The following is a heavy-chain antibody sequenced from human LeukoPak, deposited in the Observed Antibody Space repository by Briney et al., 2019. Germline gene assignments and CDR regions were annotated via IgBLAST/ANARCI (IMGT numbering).Heavy chain of an antibody. CDR1: GGSISSYH. CDR3: ARGTMVRGVIPFDY. D-gene: IGHD3-10*01. J-gene: IGHJ4*02. CDR2: MYDSGST. V-gene: IGHV4-59*12. Sequence: PSETLSLTCTVSGGSISSYHWSWVRQPPGKGLEWIGYMYDSGSTNYNPSLKSRVTISVDTSKNQFSLKLSSVTAADTAVYYCARGTMVRGVIPFDYWGQGTLVTVSS.